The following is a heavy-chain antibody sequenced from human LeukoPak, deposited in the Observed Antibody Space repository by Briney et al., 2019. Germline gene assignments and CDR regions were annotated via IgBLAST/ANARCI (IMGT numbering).Heavy chain of an antibody. CDR3: AREGGWNDFDY. CDR1: GFTFSSYS. Sequence: GGSLRLSCAASGFTFSSYSMNWARQAPGKGLEWVSSISTSSTYIYYADSVKGRFTFSRDNARNSLYLQMNSLRADDTAIYYCAREGGWNDFDYWGQGTLVTVSS. CDR2: ISTSSTYI. D-gene: IGHD1-1*01. V-gene: IGHV3-21*01. J-gene: IGHJ4*02.